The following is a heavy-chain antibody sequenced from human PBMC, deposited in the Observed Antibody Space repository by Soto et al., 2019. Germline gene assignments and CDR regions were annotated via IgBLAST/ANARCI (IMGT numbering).Heavy chain of an antibody. J-gene: IGHJ4*02. CDR3: VDRGITMVRGVIITEASGFDN. V-gene: IGHV2-5*02. CDR1: GFSLNTVGVG. CDR2: IYWDDGR. Sequence: QITLMESGPTLVKPTQTLTLTCTFSGFSLNTVGVGVGWIRQPPGKALEWLALIYWDDGRRYSPSLKNRLTNTKDTSKDQVVLTMTNMDPADTATYYCVDRGITMVRGVIITEASGFDNWGQGTLVTVSS. D-gene: IGHD3-10*01.